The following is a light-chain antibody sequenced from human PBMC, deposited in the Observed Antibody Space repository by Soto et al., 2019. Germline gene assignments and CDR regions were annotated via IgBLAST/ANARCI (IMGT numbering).Light chain of an antibody. CDR2: ENN. CDR3: AAWDTSLSGGV. CDR1: SSNIGRDF. J-gene: IGLJ3*02. V-gene: IGLV1-51*02. Sequence: QSVLTQPPSVSAAPGQKVTISCSGSSSNIGRDFVSWYQQLPGTAPQLLIYENNKRPSGIPDRFSGSKSATSATLGITGLQTGDEADYYCAAWDTSLSGGVFGGGTKLTVL.